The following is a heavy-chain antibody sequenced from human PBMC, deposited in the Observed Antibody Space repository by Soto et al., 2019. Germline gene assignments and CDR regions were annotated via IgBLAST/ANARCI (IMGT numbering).Heavy chain of an antibody. CDR2: IKSKTDGGTT. V-gene: IGHV3-15*07. Sequence: EVQLVESGGGLVKPGGSLRLSCAASGFTFSNAWMNWVRQAPGKGLEWVGRIKSKTDGGTTDYAAPVKGRFTISRDDSKNTLYVQMNSLKTEDTAVYYCTTAYDFWSGYSPWGQGTLVTVSS. CDR1: GFTFSNAW. D-gene: IGHD3-3*01. J-gene: IGHJ5*02. CDR3: TTAYDFWSGYSP.